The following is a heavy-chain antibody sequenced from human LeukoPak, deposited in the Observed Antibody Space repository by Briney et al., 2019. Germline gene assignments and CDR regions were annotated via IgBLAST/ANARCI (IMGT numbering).Heavy chain of an antibody. V-gene: IGHV3-30*04. J-gene: IGHJ4*01. D-gene: IGHD5-24*01. CDR2: ISYDGSNK. CDR1: GFTFSSST. Sequence: PGGSLRLSCAAPGFTFSSSTMHWVRQAPGKGLGWVAVISYDGSNKYYADSVKGRFTISRDNSKNSLFLQMNSLRAEDTAFYYCAKLLRDVTIYDFWGHGALVAVSS. CDR3: AKLLRDVTIYDF.